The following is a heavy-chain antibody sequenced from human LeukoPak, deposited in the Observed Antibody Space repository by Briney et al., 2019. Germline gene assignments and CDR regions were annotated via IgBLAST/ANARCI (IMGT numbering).Heavy chain of an antibody. CDR1: GFTFSSYG. J-gene: IGHJ4*02. D-gene: IGHD1-14*01. CDR2: ISYDGSNK. V-gene: IGHV3-30*03. Sequence: HTGGSLRLSCAASGFTFSSYGMHWVRQAPGKGLEWVAVISYDGSNKYYADSVKGRFTISRDNSKNTLYLQMNSLRAEDTAVYYCGGELYKIDYWGQGTLVTVSS. CDR3: GGELYKIDY.